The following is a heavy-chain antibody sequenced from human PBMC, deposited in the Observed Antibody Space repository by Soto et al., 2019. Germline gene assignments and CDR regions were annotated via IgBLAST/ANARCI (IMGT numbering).Heavy chain of an antibody. CDR3: TRDSYSISSDSYGMDF. V-gene: IGHV3-49*03. D-gene: IGHD6-6*01. CDR1: GFTFGDYA. J-gene: IGHJ6*02. CDR2: IRSKAYGGTT. Sequence: TGGSLRLSCTASGFTFGDYAMSWFRQAPGKGLEWVGFIRSKAYGGTTEYAASVKGRFTISRDDSKSIAYLQMNSLKTEDTAVYYCTRDSYSISSDSYGMDFWCQTTTVTVSS.